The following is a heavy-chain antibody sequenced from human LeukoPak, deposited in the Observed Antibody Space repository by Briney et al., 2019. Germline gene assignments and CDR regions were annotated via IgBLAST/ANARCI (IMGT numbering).Heavy chain of an antibody. CDR3: ARDQFQGLSVAFEFDY. D-gene: IGHD3-16*02. J-gene: IGHJ4*02. Sequence: ASVKVSCKASGYTFTSYYMHWVRQAPGQGLEWMGIINPSGGSTSYAQKFQGRVTMTRDTSTSTVYMELSSLRSEDTVVYYCARDQFQGLSVAFEFDYWGQGTLVTVSS. CDR2: INPSGGST. V-gene: IGHV1-46*01. CDR1: GYTFTSYY.